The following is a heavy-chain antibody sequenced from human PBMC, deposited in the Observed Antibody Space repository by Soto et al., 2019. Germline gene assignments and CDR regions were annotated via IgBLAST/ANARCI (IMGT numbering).Heavy chain of an antibody. J-gene: IGHJ5*02. CDR2: IYYSGST. V-gene: IGHV4-31*03. Sequence: SETLSLTCTVSGGSISSGGYYWSWIRQHPGKGLEWIGYIYYSGSTYYNPSLKSRVTISVDTSKNQFSLKLSSVTAADTAVYYCARYSLVYYDILTGGTNWFDPWGQGTLVTVSS. CDR1: GGSISSGGYY. CDR3: ARYSLVYYDILTGGTNWFDP. D-gene: IGHD3-9*01.